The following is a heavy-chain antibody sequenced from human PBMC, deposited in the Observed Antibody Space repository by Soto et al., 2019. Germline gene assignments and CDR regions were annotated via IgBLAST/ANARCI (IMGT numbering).Heavy chain of an antibody. CDR1: GFTFRNAW. Sequence: EVQLVESGGGLVKPGGSLRLSCAASGFTFRNAWMSWVRQAPGKGLEWVGRIKSKTDGGTTDYAAPVKGSFTITRDDSEITLSLQMNSLKADDTDFYYCTAVRGGSFAFYWGQGTMVTVSS. CDR2: IKSKTDGGTT. J-gene: IGHJ3*01. CDR3: TAVRGGSFAFY. D-gene: IGHD3-10*01. V-gene: IGHV3-15*01.